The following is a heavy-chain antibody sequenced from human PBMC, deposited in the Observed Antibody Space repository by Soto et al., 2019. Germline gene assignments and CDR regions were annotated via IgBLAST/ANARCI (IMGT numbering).Heavy chain of an antibody. CDR2: IYFDGITT. J-gene: IGHJ4*02. CDR3: ARGGAMGVDY. V-gene: IGHV3-74*01. CDR1: GFTFNTNW. D-gene: IGHD1-26*01. Sequence: PGGSLRLSCTASGFTFNTNWTHWVRQAPGKGLVWVSRIYFDGITTNYADSVKGRLTVSRDNAKNTVYLHVNTLRDEDTAVYYCARGGAMGVDYWGQGTLVTVSS.